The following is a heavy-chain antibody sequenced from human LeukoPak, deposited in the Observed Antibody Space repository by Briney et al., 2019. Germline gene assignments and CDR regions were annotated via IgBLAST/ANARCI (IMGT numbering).Heavy chain of an antibody. Sequence: GASVKVSCKASGYTFTSYDINWVRQATGQGLEWMGWMNPNSGNTGYAQKFQGRVTITRNTSISTAYMELSRLRSDDTAVYYCARDRAAAGTVKGYFDYWGQGTLVTVSS. CDR3: ARDRAAAGTVKGYFDY. J-gene: IGHJ4*02. V-gene: IGHV1-8*03. CDR2: MNPNSGNT. D-gene: IGHD6-13*01. CDR1: GYTFTSYD.